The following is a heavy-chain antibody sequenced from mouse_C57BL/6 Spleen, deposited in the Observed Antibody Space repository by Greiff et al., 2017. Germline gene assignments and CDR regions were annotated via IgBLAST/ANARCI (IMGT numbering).Heavy chain of an antibody. CDR3: ARGGRYYAMDY. CDR1: GYTFTSYW. CDR2: IDPSDSYT. V-gene: IGHV1-69*01. Sequence: QVQLQQPGAELVMPGASVKLSCKASGYTFTSYWMHWVKQRPGQGLEWIGEIDPSDSYTNYNQKFKGKSTLTVDKSSSTAYMQLSSLTSEDSAVYYCARGGRYYAMDYWGQGTSVTSPQ. J-gene: IGHJ4*01.